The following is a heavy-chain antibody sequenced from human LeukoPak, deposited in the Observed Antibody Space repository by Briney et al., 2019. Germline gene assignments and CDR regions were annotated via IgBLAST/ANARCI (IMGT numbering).Heavy chain of an antibody. V-gene: IGHV1-24*01. D-gene: IGHD6-6*01. CDR1: GHTLTELS. CDR3: ATSSTAARSYYYGMDV. Sequence: ASVKVSCKVSGHTLTELSIHWVRQAPGKRLEWMGDFDPEDGETVCAQQFQGRVTMTEDTSTDTAYMEMSSLRSEDTAVFYCATSSTAARSYYYGMDVWGQGTTVTVSS. J-gene: IGHJ6*02. CDR2: FDPEDGET.